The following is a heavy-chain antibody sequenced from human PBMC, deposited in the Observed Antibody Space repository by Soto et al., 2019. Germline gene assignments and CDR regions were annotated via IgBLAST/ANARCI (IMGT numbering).Heavy chain of an antibody. D-gene: IGHD6-19*01. CDR3: ARVSGEQWLANAEYFQH. CDR2: IKQDGSEK. V-gene: IGHV3-7*01. CDR1: GFTFSSYW. J-gene: IGHJ1*01. Sequence: GGSLRLSCAASGFTFSSYWMSWVRQAPGKGLEWVANIKQDGSEKYYVDSVKGRFTISRDNAKNSLYLQMNSLRAEDTAVYYCARVSGEQWLANAEYFQHWGQGTLVTVSS.